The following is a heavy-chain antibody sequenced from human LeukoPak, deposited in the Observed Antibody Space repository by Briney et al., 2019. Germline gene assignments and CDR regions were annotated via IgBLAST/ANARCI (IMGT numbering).Heavy chain of an antibody. CDR3: ARLKQQLVRLLSRDTTYYYYYYMDV. CDR2: ITSSSSYI. D-gene: IGHD6-13*01. Sequence: GGSLRLSCAASGFTVSSNYMSWVRQAPGKGLEWVSSITSSSSYIFYADSVKGRFTISRDNAKNSLYLQMNSLRAEDTAVYYCARLKQQLVRLLSRDTTYYYYYYMDVWGKGTTVTVSS. V-gene: IGHV3-21*01. CDR1: GFTVSSNY. J-gene: IGHJ6*03.